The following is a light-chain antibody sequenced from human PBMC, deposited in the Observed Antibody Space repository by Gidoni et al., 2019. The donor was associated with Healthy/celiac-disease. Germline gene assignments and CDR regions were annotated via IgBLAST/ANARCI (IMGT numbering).Light chain of an antibody. CDR2: GAS. Sequence: EIVLTQSPGTLSLSPGERATLSCRASQSVSSSYLAWYQQKPGQAPRLLIYGASSRATCIPDRFSGSGSGTDFTLTISRLEPADFAVYYCQQYGSSPLTFGGGTKVEIK. V-gene: IGKV3-20*01. CDR1: QSVSSSY. J-gene: IGKJ4*01. CDR3: QQYGSSPLT.